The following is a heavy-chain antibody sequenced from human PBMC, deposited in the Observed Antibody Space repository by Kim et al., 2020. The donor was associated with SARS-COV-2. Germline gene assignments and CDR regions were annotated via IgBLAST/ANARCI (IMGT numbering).Heavy chain of an antibody. V-gene: IGHV3-53*01. CDR2: IYSGGSI. D-gene: IGHD1-1*01. J-gene: IGHJ1*01. CDR1: GFSVSSNY. CDR3: AKVGAGWGTGSAGG. Sequence: GGSLRLSCAASGFSVSSNYMSWVRQAPGKGLEWVSVIYSGGSIYYADSVKGRFTISRDNSKNTVNLQMSSLRADDTAVYYCAKVGAGWGTGSAGGWGQG.